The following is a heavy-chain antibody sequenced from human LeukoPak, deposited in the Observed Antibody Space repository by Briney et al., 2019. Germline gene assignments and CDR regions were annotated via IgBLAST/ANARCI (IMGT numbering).Heavy chain of an antibody. J-gene: IGHJ4*02. V-gene: IGHV3-74*01. D-gene: IGHD1-14*01. Sequence: GRSLRLSCAASGFTFSSYWMHWVRQVPGKGLVWVARINPGGSSITYADSVKGRFTISRDNAKNTLYLQMASLRAEDTGVYYCASSNQADDYWGQGTLVTVSS. CDR3: ASSNQADDY. CDR1: GFTFSSYW. CDR2: INPGGSSI.